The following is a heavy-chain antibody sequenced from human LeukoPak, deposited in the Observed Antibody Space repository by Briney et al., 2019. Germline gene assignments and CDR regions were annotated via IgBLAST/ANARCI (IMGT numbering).Heavy chain of an antibody. CDR3: ARDRLEAAAIFYYYYYMDV. D-gene: IGHD2-2*01. CDR1: GFTFSSYA. V-gene: IGHV3-30-3*01. Sequence: PGRSLRLSCAASGFTFSSYAMHWVRQAPGKGLEWVAVISYDGSNKYYADSVKGRFTISRDNSKNTLYLQMNSLRAEDAAVYYCARDRLEAAAIFYYYYYMDVWGKGTTVTVSS. J-gene: IGHJ6*03. CDR2: ISYDGSNK.